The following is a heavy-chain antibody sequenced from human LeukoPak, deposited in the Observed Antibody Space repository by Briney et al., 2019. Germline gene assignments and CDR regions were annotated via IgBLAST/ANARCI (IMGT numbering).Heavy chain of an antibody. V-gene: IGHV4-39*07. CDR1: GGSISRSRDY. Sequence: SETLSLTCTVSGGSISRSRDYWGWIRQPPGKGLEWIGSIYYSGSTYYNPSLKSRVTISGDTSKNQFSLRLTSVTAADMAVYYCARAGCSGGSCYGSRGAFDIWGQGTMVTVSS. CDR2: IYYSGST. D-gene: IGHD2-15*01. CDR3: ARAGCSGGSCYGSRGAFDI. J-gene: IGHJ3*02.